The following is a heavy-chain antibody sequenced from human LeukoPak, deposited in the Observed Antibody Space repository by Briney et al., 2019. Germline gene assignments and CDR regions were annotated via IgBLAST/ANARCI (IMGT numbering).Heavy chain of an antibody. D-gene: IGHD4-17*01. CDR3: ARDYADYVGYFFFDY. V-gene: IGHV3-23*01. J-gene: IGHJ4*02. CDR2: ISGGGETT. Sequence: PGGSLRLSCAAAGFTFNNYAMNWVRQAPGKGLEWVSSISGGGETTYYADSAKGRFTISRDNSQNTSYLQMNSLRAEDTAVYNCARDYADYVGYFFFDYWGQGTLVTLSS. CDR1: GFTFNNYA.